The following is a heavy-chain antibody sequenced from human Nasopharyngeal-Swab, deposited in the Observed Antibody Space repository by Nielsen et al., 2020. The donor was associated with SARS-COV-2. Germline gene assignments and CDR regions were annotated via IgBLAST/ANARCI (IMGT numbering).Heavy chain of an antibody. Sequence: GECLKISCTGSGYRFISYWKGWVSQMPEKGLEWMGIIYPGAYDTRYSPSFQGQVTISADKSISTAYLQWSSLKASDTAMYYCARTAIEGGYYRGDAFDIWGQGTMVTVSS. CDR1: GYRFISYW. J-gene: IGHJ3*02. V-gene: IGHV5-51*01. D-gene: IGHD3-22*01. CDR3: ARTAIEGGYYRGDAFDI. CDR2: IYPGAYDT.